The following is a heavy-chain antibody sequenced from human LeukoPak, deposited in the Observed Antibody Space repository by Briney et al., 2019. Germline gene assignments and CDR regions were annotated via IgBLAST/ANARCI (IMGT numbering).Heavy chain of an antibody. CDR3: ARSNNRGSSSWPVYYYYYGMDV. CDR2: IYYSGST. CDR1: GGSISSSSYY. Sequence: SETLSLTCTVSGGSISSSSYYWGWIRQPPGKGLEWVGRIYYSGSTYSNPSLTSRVTTSVDTSKNQFSLKLSSVTAADTAVYYCARSNNRGSSSWPVYYYYYGMDVWGQGTTVTVSS. J-gene: IGHJ6*02. V-gene: IGHV4-39*01. D-gene: IGHD6-13*01.